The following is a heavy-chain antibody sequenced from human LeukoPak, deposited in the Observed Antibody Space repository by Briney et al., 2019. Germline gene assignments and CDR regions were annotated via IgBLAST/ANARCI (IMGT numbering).Heavy chain of an antibody. CDR3: ARDRYALGY. CDR1: GGSISPYY. D-gene: IGHD5-18*01. Sequence: PSETLSLTCTVSGGSISPYYWSWLRQPPGKGLEWIGYIYYSGSTNYNPSLKSRVTISADTSKNQFSLKLSSVTAADTAVYYCARDRYALGYWGQGTLVTVSS. V-gene: IGHV4-59*01. CDR2: IYYSGST. J-gene: IGHJ4*02.